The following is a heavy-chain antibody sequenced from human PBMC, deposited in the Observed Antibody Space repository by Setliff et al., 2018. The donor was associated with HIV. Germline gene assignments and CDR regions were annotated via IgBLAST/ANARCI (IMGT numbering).Heavy chain of an antibody. V-gene: IGHV4-39*07. CDR2: IIHSGGT. Sequence: SETLSLTCAVSGDSITSGSYYWGWIRQPPRKGLEWIGEIIHSGGTNYNPSLKSRVTISVDTSKNQFSLKLSSVTAADTAVYYCARRSGYAEDYWGQGTLVTVSS. CDR3: ARRSGYAEDY. J-gene: IGHJ4*02. D-gene: IGHD5-12*01. CDR1: GDSITSGSYY.